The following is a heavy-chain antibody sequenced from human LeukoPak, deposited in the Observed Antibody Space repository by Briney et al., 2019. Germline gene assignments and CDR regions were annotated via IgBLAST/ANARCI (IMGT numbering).Heavy chain of an antibody. J-gene: IGHJ4*02. CDR1: GYSFSSYW. D-gene: IGHD3-22*01. V-gene: IGHV5-51*01. Sequence: GESLMISCKGSGYSFSSYWIGWVRQMSGKGLEWMGIIYLGDSDTRYSPSFQGQVTLSADKSINTAYLQWSSLKASDTAMYYCARYYYDSSGYYRIDYWGQGTLVTVSS. CDR2: IYLGDSDT. CDR3: ARYYYDSSGYYRIDY.